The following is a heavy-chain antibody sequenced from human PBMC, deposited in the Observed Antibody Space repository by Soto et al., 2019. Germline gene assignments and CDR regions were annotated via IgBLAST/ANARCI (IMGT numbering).Heavy chain of an antibody. Sequence: PGESLKISCKGSGYSFTSYWIGWVRQMPGKGLEWMGIIYPGDSDTRYSPSFQGQVTISADKSISTAYLQWSSLKASDTAMYYCARQGLLWFGELRDAFDIWGQGTMVTVSS. D-gene: IGHD3-10*01. CDR3: ARQGLLWFGELRDAFDI. J-gene: IGHJ3*02. CDR1: GYSFTSYW. CDR2: IYPGDSDT. V-gene: IGHV5-51*01.